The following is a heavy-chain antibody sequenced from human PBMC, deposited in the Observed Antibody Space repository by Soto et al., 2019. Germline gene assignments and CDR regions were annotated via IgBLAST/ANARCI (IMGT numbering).Heavy chain of an antibody. CDR2: ISAYNGNT. J-gene: IGHJ6*02. CDR3: ARGRDGRRDGYNFYYYYGMDV. Sequence: ASVKVSCKASGYTFTSYGISWVRQAPGQGLEWMGWISAYNGNTNYAQKLQGRVTMTTDTSTSTAYMELRSLRSEDTAVYYCARGRDGRRDGYNFYYYYGMDVWGQGTTVTVSS. D-gene: IGHD5-12*01. CDR1: GYTFTSYG. V-gene: IGHV1-18*01.